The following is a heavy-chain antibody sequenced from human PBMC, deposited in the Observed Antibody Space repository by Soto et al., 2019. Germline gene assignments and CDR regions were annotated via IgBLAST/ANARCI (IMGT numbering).Heavy chain of an antibody. CDR1: GFTFGSYW. CDR2: IKMDAREK. V-gene: IGHV3-7*01. CDR3: ARDLRYGSRSSVNHNLHY. D-gene: IGHD3-10*01. J-gene: IGHJ4*01. Sequence: EVQLVESGGGLVQPGGSLRLSCAASGFTFGSYWMSWVRQAPGKGLVWLATIKMDAREKKYVDSVKGRVTKSRDNAKNTQYLQIKGLRAEDRAVYYCARDLRYGSRSSVNHNLHYWGHVILVTVSS.